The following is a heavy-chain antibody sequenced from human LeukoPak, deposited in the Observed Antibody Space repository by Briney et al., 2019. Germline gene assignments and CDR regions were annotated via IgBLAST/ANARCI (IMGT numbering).Heavy chain of an antibody. J-gene: IGHJ4*02. CDR2: ISSRGTTI. Sequence: GGSLRLSCAASGFIFNSYGMHWIRQAPGKGLEWVSYISSRGTTIYYADSVKGRFTISRDNAKNSLYLQMNSLRAEDTAVYYCARGSTNYYDSSGYYPAWGQGTLVTVSS. D-gene: IGHD3-22*01. CDR1: GFIFNSYG. CDR3: ARGSTNYYDSSGYYPA. V-gene: IGHV3-48*04.